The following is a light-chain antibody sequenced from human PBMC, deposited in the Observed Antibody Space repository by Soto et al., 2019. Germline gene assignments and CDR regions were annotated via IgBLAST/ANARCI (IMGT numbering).Light chain of an antibody. CDR1: SVPVFTSSY. Sequence: QTVVTQEPSFSVSPGGTVTLTCGMSSVPVFTSSYPNWYQQTPGQAPRTLIFNTNTRSSGVPDRFSGSILGDKAALTITGAQADDDSYYYCLLYLGGGIWVFGGGTKLTV. V-gene: IGLV8-61*01. CDR2: NTN. CDR3: LLYLGGGIWV. J-gene: IGLJ3*02.